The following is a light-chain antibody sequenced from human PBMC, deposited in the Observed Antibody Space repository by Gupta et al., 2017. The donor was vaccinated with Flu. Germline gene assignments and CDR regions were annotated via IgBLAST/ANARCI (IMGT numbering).Light chain of an antibody. J-gene: IGKJ2*01. V-gene: IGKV1-5*03. CDR1: QNINTW. Sequence: PSTLSVSLGDRVTISCRASQNINTWLAWFQQKPGRAPKLLIAKASILEDGVPTRFAGSGSGTQFSLTITNIQADDFASYYCQHYDSYPYTFGHGTKLEIK. CDR3: QHYDSYPYT. CDR2: KAS.